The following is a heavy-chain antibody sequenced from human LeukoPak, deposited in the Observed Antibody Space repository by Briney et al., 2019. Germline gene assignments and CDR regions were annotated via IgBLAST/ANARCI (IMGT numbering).Heavy chain of an antibody. V-gene: IGHV3-66*01. CDR3: AFNGN. J-gene: IGHJ4*02. CDR1: GFTVSNNY. CDR2: LSSGGSP. Sequence: PGGSLRLSCAASGFTVSNNYMTWVRQAPGKGLEWVSTLSSGGSPYYADSVKGRFTLSRDNSKNTLYLQMNSLTAEDTGVYHCAFNGNWGQGTLVTVSS. D-gene: IGHD2-8*01.